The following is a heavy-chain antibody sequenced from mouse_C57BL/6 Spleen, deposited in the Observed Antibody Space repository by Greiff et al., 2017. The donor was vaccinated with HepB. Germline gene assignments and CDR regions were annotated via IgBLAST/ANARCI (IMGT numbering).Heavy chain of an antibody. D-gene: IGHD1-1*01. CDR2: IDPEDGDT. Sequence: VQLQQSGAELVRPGASVKLSCTASGFNIKDYYMHWVKQRPEQGLEWIGRIDPEDGDTEYAPKFQGKATMTADTSSNTAYLQLSSLTSEDTAVYYCTQRFLGSSSLMDYWGQGTSVTVSS. CDR3: TQRFLGSSSLMDY. J-gene: IGHJ4*01. CDR1: GFNIKDYY. V-gene: IGHV14-1*01.